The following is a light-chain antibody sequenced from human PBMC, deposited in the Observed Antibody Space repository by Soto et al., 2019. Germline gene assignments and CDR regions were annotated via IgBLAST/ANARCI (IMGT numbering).Light chain of an antibody. J-gene: IGKJ4*01. CDR2: GAS. Sequence: EIVLTQSPGTLSLSPGERATLSCRSSQSISNYLAWYQQKPGQAPRLLIYGASSRATGIPARFSGSGSGTEFTLTINSLQSEDFAVYYCQQYNNWPPLTFGGGTKVHIK. CDR1: QSISNY. V-gene: IGKV3D-15*01. CDR3: QQYNNWPPLT.